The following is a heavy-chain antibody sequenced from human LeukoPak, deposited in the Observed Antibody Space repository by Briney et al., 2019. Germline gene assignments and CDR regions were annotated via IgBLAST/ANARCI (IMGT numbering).Heavy chain of an antibody. CDR2: TNHSGST. J-gene: IGHJ3*02. CDR3: TKSDGYGLIRI. V-gene: IGHV4-34*03. Sequence: SETLSLTCAVYGGSFSGYYWSWIRQPPGKGLEWIGETNHSGSTNYNPPLKSRVTISLDTSKNQFSLKVISMTAADTAAYYCTKSDGYGLIRICGRGTMVTVSS. CDR1: GGSFSGYY. D-gene: IGHD3-10*01.